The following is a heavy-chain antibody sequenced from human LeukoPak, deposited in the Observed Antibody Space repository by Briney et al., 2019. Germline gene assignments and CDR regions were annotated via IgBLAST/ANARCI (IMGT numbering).Heavy chain of an antibody. J-gene: IGHJ3*02. V-gene: IGHV1-2*02. CDR3: ARIITMIGDAFDI. CDR1: GYTFTDYY. Sequence: GSVRVSCKASGYTFTDYYMHWVRQAPGQGLEWMGWINSNSGGPNYAQKFQGRVTMTRDTSISTAYMELRRLTSDDTAIYYCARIITMIGDAFDIWGQGTMVTVSS. D-gene: IGHD3-22*01. CDR2: INSNSGGP.